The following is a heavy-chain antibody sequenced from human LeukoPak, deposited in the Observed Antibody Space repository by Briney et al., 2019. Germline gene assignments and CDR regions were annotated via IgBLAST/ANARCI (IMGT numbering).Heavy chain of an antibody. J-gene: IGHJ3*02. D-gene: IGHD5-18*01. Sequence: HTGGSLRLSCAASGFTFSSYAMSWVRQAPGKGLEWVSAISGSGGSTYYADSVKGRFTISRDNSKNTLYLQMNSLRAEDTAVYYCATRGSVDTATYAFDIWGQGTIVTVSS. V-gene: IGHV3-23*01. CDR1: GFTFSSYA. CDR2: ISGSGGST. CDR3: ATRGSVDTATYAFDI.